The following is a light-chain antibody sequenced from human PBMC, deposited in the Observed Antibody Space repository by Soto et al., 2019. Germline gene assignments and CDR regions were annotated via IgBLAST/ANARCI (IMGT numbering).Light chain of an antibody. Sequence: QSVLTQPPSASGTPGQRVTISCSGSSSNIGRNSVNWYQQLPGTAPKLLMYSSNQRPSGVPDRFSGSKSGTSASLAISGLQSEDEADYYCAAWDDSLNGVVFGGGTKLTVL. CDR2: SSN. CDR1: SSNIGRNS. J-gene: IGLJ2*01. CDR3: AAWDDSLNGVV. V-gene: IGLV1-44*01.